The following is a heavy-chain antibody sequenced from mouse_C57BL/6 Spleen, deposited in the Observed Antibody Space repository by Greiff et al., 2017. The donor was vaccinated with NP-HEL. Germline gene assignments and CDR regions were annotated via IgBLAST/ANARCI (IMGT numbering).Heavy chain of an antibody. J-gene: IGHJ3*01. CDR2: IDPETGGT. Sequence: QVQLQQSGAELVRPGASVTLSCKASGYTFTDYEMHWVKQTPVHGLEWIGAIDPETGGTAYNQKFKGKAILTADKSSSTAYMELRSLTSEDSAFYYCTRSLGRAWFAYWGQGTLVTVSA. D-gene: IGHD4-1*01. CDR3: TRSLGRAWFAY. CDR1: GYTFTDYE. V-gene: IGHV1-15*01.